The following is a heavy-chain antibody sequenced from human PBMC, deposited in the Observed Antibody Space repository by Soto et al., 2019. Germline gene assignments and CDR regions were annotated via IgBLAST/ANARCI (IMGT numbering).Heavy chain of an antibody. CDR3: ARETGEAGNYYGMDV. J-gene: IGHJ6*02. V-gene: IGHV1-69*12. CDR1: GGTFSSYA. Sequence: QVQLVQSGAEVKKPGSSVKVSCKASGGTFSSYAISWVRQAPGQGLEWVGGIIPIFGTANYAQKFQGRVTITEDESTSTDYMELSSLRSEDTAVYYCARETGEAGNYYGMDVWGQGTTVTVSS. D-gene: IGHD7-27*01. CDR2: IIPIFGTA.